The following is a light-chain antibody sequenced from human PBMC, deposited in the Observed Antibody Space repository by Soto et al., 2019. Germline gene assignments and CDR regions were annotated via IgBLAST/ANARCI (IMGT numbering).Light chain of an antibody. CDR2: KAS. CDR3: QEYTPSFTWT. Sequence: DMQMTQSPSTVSASLGDRVTIXXRASQSISDRLAWYQQKTGRAPEVXXYKASTLESGVPSRFSGNGSGTEFTLTISSLQPDDFATYYCQEYTPSFTWTFGQGTKVDIK. J-gene: IGKJ1*01. V-gene: IGKV1-5*03. CDR1: QSISDR.